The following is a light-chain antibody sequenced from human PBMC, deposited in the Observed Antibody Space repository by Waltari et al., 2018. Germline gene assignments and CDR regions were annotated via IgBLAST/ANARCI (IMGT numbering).Light chain of an antibody. CDR2: HAS. J-gene: IGKJ1*01. V-gene: IGKV3-20*01. CDR1: QGVGKY. Sequence: EIVLTQSPGTLSLSPGERATLSCRASQGVGKYLAWYQQRPGQAPRLLLYHASIRATGIPDRCSGSGFGTDFSLTISRLEPEDFAVYYWQKYDFLPATFGQGTTVEIK. CDR3: QKYDFLPAT.